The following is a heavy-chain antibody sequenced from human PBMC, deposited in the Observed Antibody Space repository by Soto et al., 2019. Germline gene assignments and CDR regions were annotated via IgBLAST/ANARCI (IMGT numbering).Heavy chain of an antibody. D-gene: IGHD6-19*01. V-gene: IGHV4-38-2*02. CDR2: VYRSGAA. CDR3: ASDYPYAFDVAGYFDF. Sequence: PSETLSLTCTVSGYSISTGYYWAWVRQSPGKGLEWIGSVYRSGAAYYSPTLKSRVTISVDTSKNQFSLHLTSVTAADAAVYYCASDYPYAFDVAGYFDFWGHGTPVPVSS. CDR1: GYSISTGYY. J-gene: IGHJ4*01.